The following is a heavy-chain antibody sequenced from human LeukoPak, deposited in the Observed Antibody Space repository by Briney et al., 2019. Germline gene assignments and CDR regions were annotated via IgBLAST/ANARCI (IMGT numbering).Heavy chain of an antibody. CDR3: ARLKEDLLDY. Sequence: PSETLSLTCTVSGGSISSSSYYWGWIRQPPGKGLEWIGSIYYSGSTYYNPSLKSRVTISVDTSKNQFSLKLSSVTAADTAVYYCARLKEDLLDYWGQGTLVTVSS. CDR2: IYYSGST. V-gene: IGHV4-39*01. J-gene: IGHJ4*02. CDR1: GGSISSSSYY. D-gene: IGHD2-15*01.